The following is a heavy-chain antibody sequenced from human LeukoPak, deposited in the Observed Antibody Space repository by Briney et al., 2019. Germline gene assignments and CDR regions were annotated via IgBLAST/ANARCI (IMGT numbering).Heavy chain of an antibody. CDR1: GFTFSSYA. Sequence: GGSLRLSCAASGFTFSSYAMSWVRQAPGKGLEWVSSISSSSSYIYYADSVKGRFTISRDNAKNSLYLQMNSLRAEDTAVYYCTTDWGPISTVAGTIYFDYWGQGTLVTVSS. D-gene: IGHD6-19*01. CDR3: TTDWGPISTVAGTIYFDY. V-gene: IGHV3-21*01. CDR2: ISSSSSYI. J-gene: IGHJ4*02.